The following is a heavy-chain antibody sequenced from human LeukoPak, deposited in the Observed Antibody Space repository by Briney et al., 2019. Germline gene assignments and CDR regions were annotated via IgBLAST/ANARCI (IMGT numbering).Heavy chain of an antibody. CDR2: INPSGGST. J-gene: IGHJ4*02. Sequence: ASVKVSCKASGFTFTNYNMHWVRQAPGQRLEWMGIINPSGGSTNYAQNFQGRVTMTRDTSISTAYMELSRLRSDDTAVYYCARDVGEYCSSVSCYASDYWGQGTLVTVSS. D-gene: IGHD2-2*01. V-gene: IGHV1-46*01. CDR3: ARDVGEYCSSVSCYASDY. CDR1: GFTFTNYN.